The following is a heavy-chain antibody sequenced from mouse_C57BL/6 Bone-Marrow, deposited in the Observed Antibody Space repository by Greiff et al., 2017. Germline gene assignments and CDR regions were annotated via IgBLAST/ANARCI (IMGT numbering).Heavy chain of an antibody. CDR3: ARGGDGSSLYWYFDV. D-gene: IGHD1-1*01. Sequence: VQLQQSGPVLVKPGASVKMSCKASGYTFTDYYMNWVKQSHGKSLEWIGVLNPYNGGTSYNQKFKGKATLTVDKSSSTAYMELNSLTSEDSAVYYCARGGDGSSLYWYFDVWGTGTTVTVSS. CDR1: GYTFTDYY. CDR2: LNPYNGGT. J-gene: IGHJ1*03. V-gene: IGHV1-19*01.